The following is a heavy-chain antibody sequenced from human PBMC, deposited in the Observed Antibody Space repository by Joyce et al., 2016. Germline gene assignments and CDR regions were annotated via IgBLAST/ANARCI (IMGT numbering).Heavy chain of an antibody. CDR2: ISYDGSNK. CDR1: GFTFSNYG. CDR3: ARALGWDSNSCHDY. J-gene: IGHJ4*02. V-gene: IGHV3-30*03. D-gene: IGHD6-13*01. Sequence: QVQLVESGGGVVQPGRSVRLSCAASGFTFSNYGMHWVRQAPGKGLEGVAVISYDGSNKYYVDSVKGRFTISRDKSKNTLYLQMNSLRPEDTAVYYCARALGWDSNSCHDYWGQGTLVTVSS.